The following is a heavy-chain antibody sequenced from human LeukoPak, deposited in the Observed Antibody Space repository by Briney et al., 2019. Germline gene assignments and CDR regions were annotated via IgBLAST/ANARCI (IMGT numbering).Heavy chain of an antibody. D-gene: IGHD3-3*01. J-gene: IGHJ6*03. CDR1: GGSISSYY. Sequence: SETLSLTCTVSGGSISSYYWSWIRQPAGKGLEWIGRIYTSGSTNYNPSLKSRVTMSVDTSKNQFSLKLSSVTAADTAVYYCAREEHDFWSGYFHYYYYYMDVWGKGTTVTVSS. V-gene: IGHV4-4*07. CDR3: AREEHDFWSGYFHYYYYYMDV. CDR2: IYTSGST.